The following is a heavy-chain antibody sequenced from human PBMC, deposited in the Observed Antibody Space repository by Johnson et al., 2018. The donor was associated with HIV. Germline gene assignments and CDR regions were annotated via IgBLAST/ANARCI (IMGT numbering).Heavy chain of an antibody. D-gene: IGHD3-10*01. CDR2: IKQDGSEK. CDR3: AIGRGEFPRHAFDI. V-gene: IGHV3-7*01. Sequence: VQLVESGGGVVQPGGSLRLSCAASGFTFSSYWMSWVRQAPGKGLEWVANIKQDGSEKYYVDSVKGRFTISRDNAKNSLYLQMNSLRAEDTAVYYCAIGRGEFPRHAFDIWGQGTMVTVSS. CDR1: GFTFSSYW. J-gene: IGHJ3*02.